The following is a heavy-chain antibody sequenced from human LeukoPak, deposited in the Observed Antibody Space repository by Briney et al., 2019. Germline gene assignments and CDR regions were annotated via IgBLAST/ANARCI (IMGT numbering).Heavy chain of an antibody. Sequence: PSQTLSLTCTVSGGSISSGSYYWSWIRQPAGKGLEWIGRIYTSGSTNYNPSLKSRVTISVDTSKNQFPLKLSSVTAADTAVYYCASGAYYCTNGVCYVAGGYMDVWGKGTTVTVSS. J-gene: IGHJ6*03. D-gene: IGHD2-8*01. CDR3: ASGAYYCTNGVCYVAGGYMDV. V-gene: IGHV4-61*02. CDR1: GGSISSGSYY. CDR2: IYTSGST.